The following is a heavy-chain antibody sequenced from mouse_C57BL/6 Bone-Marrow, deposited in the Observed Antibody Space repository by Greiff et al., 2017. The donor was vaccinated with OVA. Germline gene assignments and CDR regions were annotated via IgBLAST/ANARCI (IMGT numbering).Heavy chain of an antibody. CDR1: GFSLTSYG. CDR3: ARNEGVYYGSSYWYFDV. D-gene: IGHD1-1*01. Sequence: VKLLESGPGLVQPSQSLSITCTVSGFSLTSYGVHWVRQSPGQGLEWLGVIWSGGSTDYNAAFISRMSISKDNSKSQVFFKMNSLQADDTAIYYCARNEGVYYGSSYWYFDVWGTGTTVTVSS. J-gene: IGHJ1*03. CDR2: IWSGGST. V-gene: IGHV2-2*01.